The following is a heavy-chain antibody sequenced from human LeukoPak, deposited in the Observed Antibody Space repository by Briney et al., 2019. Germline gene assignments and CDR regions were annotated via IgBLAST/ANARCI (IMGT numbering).Heavy chain of an antibody. V-gene: IGHV3-23*01. J-gene: IGHJ4*02. CDR2: FSGSAKNI. D-gene: IGHD6-6*01. Sequence: GGSLRLSCAASGFTFRNYAMNWVRQAPGKGLEWVSGFSGSAKNIDYADSVKGRFTISRDEFKNTLYLRMDSLRAEDTAVYYCARYLGIAARPVFDHWGQGTQVTVSS. CDR1: GFTFRNYA. CDR3: ARYLGIAARPVFDH.